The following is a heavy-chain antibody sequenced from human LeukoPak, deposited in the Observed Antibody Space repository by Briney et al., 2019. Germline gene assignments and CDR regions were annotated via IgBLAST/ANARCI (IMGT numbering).Heavy chain of an antibody. CDR1: GGSISSYY. J-gene: IGHJ4*02. V-gene: IGHV4-4*07. CDR2: IHTSGST. CDR3: ARDRYYYDSSARYFDY. D-gene: IGHD3-22*01. Sequence: SETLSLTCTVSGGSISSYYWSWIRQPAGKGLEWIGRIHTSGSTNYSPSLKSRVTMSVDTSKNQFSLKLSSVTAADTAVYYCARDRYYYDSSARYFDYRGQGTLVTVSS.